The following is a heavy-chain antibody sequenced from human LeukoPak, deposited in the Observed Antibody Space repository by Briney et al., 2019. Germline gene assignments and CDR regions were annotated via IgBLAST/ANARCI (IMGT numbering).Heavy chain of an antibody. D-gene: IGHD3/OR15-3a*01. CDR2: IRGVGDPA. Sequence: GGSLRLSCVASGFPFSAYAMSWVRQAPNKGLEWVSGIRGVGDPAYYAESVKGRFTIQRDNSKNTLYLNMNSLRAEDTALYYCAKDLSSGTGRGFDYWGQGTLVSVPS. CDR3: AKDLSSGTGRGFDY. J-gene: IGHJ4*02. CDR1: GFPFSAYA. V-gene: IGHV3-23*01.